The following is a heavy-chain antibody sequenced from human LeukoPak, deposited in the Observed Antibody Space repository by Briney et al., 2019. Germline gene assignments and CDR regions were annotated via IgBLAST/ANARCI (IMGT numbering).Heavy chain of an antibody. CDR1: GASITTDDYY. V-gene: IGHV4-30-4*01. D-gene: IGHD2-21*02. J-gene: IGHJ3*01. CDR3: ARVVRRWACYGDCPDVFDV. CDR2: IHYRGRI. Sequence: SQTLSLTCSVSGASITTDDYYWSWIRQPPGKGLEWIGNIHYRGRIFYNPSLNSRLTISSDTSKSQFSLKLTSVTAADTAVYFCARVVRRWACYGDCPDVFDVWGQGTMVTVSS.